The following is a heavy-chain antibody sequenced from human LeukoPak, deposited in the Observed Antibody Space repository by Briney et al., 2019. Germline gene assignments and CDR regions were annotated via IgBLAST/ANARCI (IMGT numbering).Heavy chain of an antibody. CDR2: ISYDGGNK. CDR3: ARDETEGWSLGVHS. D-gene: IGHD6-19*01. V-gene: IGHV3-30*03. CDR1: RFTFSSYG. Sequence: GGSLRLSCAASRFTFSSYGMHWVRQAPGKGLEWVAVISYDGGNKYYADSVNGRFTISRDNSKNTLFLQMDSLTAEDTAVYYCARDETEGWSLGVHSWGLGTLVTVSS. J-gene: IGHJ4*02.